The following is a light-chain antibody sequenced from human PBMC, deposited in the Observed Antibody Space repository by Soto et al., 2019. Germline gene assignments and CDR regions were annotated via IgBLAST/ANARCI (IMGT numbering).Light chain of an antibody. J-gene: IGLJ2*01. Sequence: QPVLTQPPSVSGAPGQRVTISCTGSSSNIGAGFDVHWYQQLPGTAPKLLIYGNNNRPSGVPDRFSGSKSGTSVSLAITGLQAEDEADYFCQSYDSRLSGVIFGGGTKLTVL. V-gene: IGLV1-40*01. CDR3: QSYDSRLSGVI. CDR2: GNN. CDR1: SSNIGAGFD.